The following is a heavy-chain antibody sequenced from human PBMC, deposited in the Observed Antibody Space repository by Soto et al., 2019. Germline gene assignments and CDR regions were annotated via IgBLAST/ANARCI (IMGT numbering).Heavy chain of an antibody. Sequence: SETLSLTCAVYGGSFSGYYWTWIRQPPGKGLEWIGEINHSGTTNYNPSLKSRVTISVGTSKNQFSLRLNSVTAADTAVYYCAREGGSEKSFDYWGQGTLVTISS. D-gene: IGHD6-19*01. CDR1: GGSFSGYY. CDR3: AREGGSEKSFDY. J-gene: IGHJ4*02. CDR2: INHSGTT. V-gene: IGHV4-34*01.